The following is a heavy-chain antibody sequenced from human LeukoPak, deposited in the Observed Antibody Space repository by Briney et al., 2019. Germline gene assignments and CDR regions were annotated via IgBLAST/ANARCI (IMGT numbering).Heavy chain of an antibody. CDR3: ARDQDDILTGYLRGDAFDI. Sequence: SETLSLTCTVSGGSISSSSYYWGWIRQPPGTGLEWIGSIYYSGSTYYNPSLKSRVTISVDTSKNQFSLKLSSVTAADTAVYYCARDQDDILTGYLRGDAFDIWGQGTMVTVSS. CDR1: GGSISSSSYY. CDR2: IYYSGST. D-gene: IGHD3-9*01. V-gene: IGHV4-39*07. J-gene: IGHJ3*02.